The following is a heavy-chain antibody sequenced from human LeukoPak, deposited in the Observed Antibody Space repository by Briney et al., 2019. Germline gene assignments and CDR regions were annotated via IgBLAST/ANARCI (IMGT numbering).Heavy chain of an antibody. CDR1: GFTFSNHG. CDR2: IWYDGSQE. V-gene: IGHV3-33*01. CDR3: ARDLAAARLDF. Sequence: GGSLRLSCAASGFTFSNHGMHWVRQAPGKGLEWVANIWYDGSQEYYADTVKGRFTISRDIPKNTLYLQMNSLRAEDTAVYYCARDLAAARLDFRGQGTLVTVSS. J-gene: IGHJ4*02. D-gene: IGHD6-6*01.